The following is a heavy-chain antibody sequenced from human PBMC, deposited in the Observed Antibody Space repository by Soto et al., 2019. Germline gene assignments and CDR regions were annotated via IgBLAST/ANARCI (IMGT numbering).Heavy chain of an antibody. CDR3: ARVARGTATTVVDAFDI. D-gene: IGHD1-1*01. CDR1: GGFVSSGSYY. Sequence: QVQLQQWGAGLLKPSETLSLTCAVYGGFVSSGSYYWSWIRQPPGKGLEWIGEMSHSGGTHFNPSLKSRVTIPGDTSKNQFSLKMSSVTAADTALYYCARVARGTATTVVDAFDIWGPGTMVTVSS. J-gene: IGHJ3*02. CDR2: MSHSGGT. V-gene: IGHV4-34*01.